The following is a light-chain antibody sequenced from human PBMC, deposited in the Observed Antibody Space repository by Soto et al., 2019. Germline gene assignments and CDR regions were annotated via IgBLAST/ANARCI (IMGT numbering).Light chain of an antibody. CDR3: QHYRTS. V-gene: IGKV3-20*01. Sequence: EIVLTQSPGTLSLSPGERATLSCRASQGVSSSYLAWYQQKPGQPPRLLIYGASLRGTGIPDRFSGSGSGTDFTLTINRLEPEDFAVYYCQHYRTSFGGGTKVEIK. CDR1: QGVSSSY. J-gene: IGKJ4*01. CDR2: GAS.